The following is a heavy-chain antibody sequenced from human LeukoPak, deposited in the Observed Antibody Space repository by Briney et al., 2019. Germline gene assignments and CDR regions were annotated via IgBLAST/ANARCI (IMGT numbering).Heavy chain of an antibody. D-gene: IGHD2-15*01. CDR1: GFTFSSYA. J-gene: IGHJ4*02. CDR2: ISNGGGST. V-gene: IGHV3-23*01. CDR3: AKDRWGSGGSGGGDY. Sequence: GGSLRLSCAASGFTFSSYAMTWVRRAPGKGLEWVSTISNGGGSTYYADSVKGRFTISRDNSKNTVYLQMSSLRAEDTAVYYCAKDRWGSGGSGGGDYWGQGTLVTVSS.